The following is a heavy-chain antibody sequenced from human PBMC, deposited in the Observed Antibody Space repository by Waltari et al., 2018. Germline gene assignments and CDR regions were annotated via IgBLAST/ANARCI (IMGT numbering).Heavy chain of an antibody. CDR1: GYSFTSYW. V-gene: IGHV5-51*01. J-gene: IGHJ3*02. CDR3: ARGQRGLLWSSDAFDI. D-gene: IGHD3-10*01. Sequence: EVQLVQSGAEVKKPGESLKISCKGSGYSFTSYWIGWVRQMPGKGLEWMGIIYPGDSETRYSPSFQGQVTISADKSISTAYLQWSSLKASDTAMYYCARGQRGLLWSSDAFDIWGQGTMVTVSS. CDR2: IYPGDSET.